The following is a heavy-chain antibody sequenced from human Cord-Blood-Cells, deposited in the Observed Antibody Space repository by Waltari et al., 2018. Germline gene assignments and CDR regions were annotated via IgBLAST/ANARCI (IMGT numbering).Heavy chain of an antibody. V-gene: IGHV1-3*01. CDR1: GYTLTPYA. Sequence: QVQLVQSGAEVKKPGAPVKVSCTASGYTLTPYAMHWVRQAPGQRLEWMGWINAGNGNTKYSQKFQGRVTITRDTSASTAYMELSSLRSEDTAVYYCARGGDYGDYAEYFQHWGQGTLVTVSS. CDR2: INAGNGNT. J-gene: IGHJ1*01. D-gene: IGHD4-17*01. CDR3: ARGGDYGDYAEYFQH.